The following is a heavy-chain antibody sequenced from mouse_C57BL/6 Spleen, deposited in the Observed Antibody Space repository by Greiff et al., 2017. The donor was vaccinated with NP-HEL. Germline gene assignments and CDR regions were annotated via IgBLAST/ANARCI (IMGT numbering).Heavy chain of an antibody. J-gene: IGHJ4*01. V-gene: IGHV5-9-1*02. CDR3: TKKTAQASMDY. CDR1: GFTFSSYA. CDR2: ISSGGDYI. D-gene: IGHD3-2*02. Sequence: EVKLMESGEGLVKPGGSLKLSCAASGFTFSSYAMSWVRQTPEKRLEWVAYISSGGDYIYYADTVKGRFTISRDNARNTLYLQMSSLKSEDTAMYYCTKKTAQASMDYWGQGTSVTVSS.